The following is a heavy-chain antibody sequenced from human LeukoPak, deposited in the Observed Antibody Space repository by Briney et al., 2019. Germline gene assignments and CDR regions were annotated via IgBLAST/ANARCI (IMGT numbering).Heavy chain of an antibody. V-gene: IGHV4-38-2*02. Sequence: SETLSLTCTVSGYSISSGYFWGWIRQPPGKGLEWIGSMFYSGSTYYNPSLKSRVTISVNTSKNQFSLKLSSVTAADTAVYYCARLYSITWYYFDYWGQGTLVTVSS. CDR2: MFYSGST. D-gene: IGHD6-13*01. J-gene: IGHJ4*02. CDR1: GYSISSGYF. CDR3: ARLYSITWYYFDY.